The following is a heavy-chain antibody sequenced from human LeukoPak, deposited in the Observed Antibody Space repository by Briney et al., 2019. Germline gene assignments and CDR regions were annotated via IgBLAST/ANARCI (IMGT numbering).Heavy chain of an antibody. J-gene: IGHJ5*02. V-gene: IGHV4-39*01. CDR1: GASISSNSFY. CDR2: IYYNGDT. CDR3: ARGRPLDP. Sequence: SETLSLTCTVSGASISSNSFYWSWIRQPPGKGLEWIGTIYYNGDTFYNPSLKSRVTMSVDTSASQFSLKLSSVTAADTAVYYCARGRPLDPWGQGTLVTVSS.